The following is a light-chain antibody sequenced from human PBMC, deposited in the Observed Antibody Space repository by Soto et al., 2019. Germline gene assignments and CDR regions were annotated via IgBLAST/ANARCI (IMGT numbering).Light chain of an antibody. CDR2: GAS. V-gene: IGKV3-15*01. CDR3: QHYDDWPRT. CDR1: QSVSSN. Sequence: EIVRTQSPATLSVSPGERATLSCRASQSVSSNLAWYQQKPGQAPRLLIYGASTRATGIPARFSGSGSGTEFILTISSLQSEDFAVYYCQHYDDWPRTFGLGTKVDI. J-gene: IGKJ1*01.